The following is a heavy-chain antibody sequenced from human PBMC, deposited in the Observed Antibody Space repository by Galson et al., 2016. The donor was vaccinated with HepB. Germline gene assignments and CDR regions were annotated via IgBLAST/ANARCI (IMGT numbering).Heavy chain of an antibody. D-gene: IGHD6-13*01. CDR3: ARRLSIAAATLDV. V-gene: IGHV1-3*01. Sequence: SVKVSCKASGYTFTTYALHWVRQAPGQRLEWVGWINAGNGNTKYSQKFQGRVTITRDTSASTAFMELSRLRSQDTAVYYCARRLSIAAATLDVWGQGTTVTVSS. CDR2: INAGNGNT. CDR1: GYTFTTYA. J-gene: IGHJ6*02.